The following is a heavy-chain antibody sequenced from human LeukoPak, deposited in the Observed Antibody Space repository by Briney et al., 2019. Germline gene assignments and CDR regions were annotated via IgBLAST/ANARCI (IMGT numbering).Heavy chain of an antibody. CDR1: GFTFSSYS. Sequence: GGSLRLSCEASGFTFSSYSMNWVRQAPGKGLEWVSSISSSSSYIYYADSVKGRFTISRDNAKNSLYLQMNSLRAEDTAVYYCARYYGDYRGNYYYYMDVWGKGTTVTVSS. V-gene: IGHV3-21*01. D-gene: IGHD4-17*01. J-gene: IGHJ6*03. CDR3: ARYYGDYRGNYYYYMDV. CDR2: ISSSSSYI.